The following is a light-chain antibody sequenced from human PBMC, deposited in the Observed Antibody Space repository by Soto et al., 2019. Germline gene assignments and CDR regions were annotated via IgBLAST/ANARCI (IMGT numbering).Light chain of an antibody. Sequence: IQLTQSPSSLSASAGDRVTIACRASQGFSGALAWYQQEPGKAPKLLIYAASTLRSGVPSRFSGSGSGTDFTLTINSLQPEDFATYYCQQLNTYPITFGQGTRLEIK. CDR1: QGFSGA. V-gene: IGKV1-9*01. CDR2: AAS. CDR3: QQLNTYPIT. J-gene: IGKJ5*01.